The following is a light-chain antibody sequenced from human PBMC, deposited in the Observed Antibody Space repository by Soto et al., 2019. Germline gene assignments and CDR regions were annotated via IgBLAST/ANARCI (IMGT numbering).Light chain of an antibody. CDR1: QSISIW. J-gene: IGKJ1*01. V-gene: IGKV1-5*03. CDR2: KAS. CDR3: QQYNDYSWT. Sequence: DIQMTQSPSTLSASVGDRVAITCRASQSISIWLAWYQQKPGKAPKLLIYKASSLESGVPSRFSGSGSGTAFTITISSLQPDDFAPYYCQQYNDYSWTFGQGTKVEIK.